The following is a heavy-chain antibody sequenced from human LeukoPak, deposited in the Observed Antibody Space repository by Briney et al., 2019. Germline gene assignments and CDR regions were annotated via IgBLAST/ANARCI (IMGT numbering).Heavy chain of an antibody. Sequence: ASVKVCCKASGYTFTSYGTSWVRHAPGQGLEWMGWISAYNGNTNYAQKLQGRVTMTTDTSTSTAYMELRSLRSDDTAVYYCARSLPGYSSCHYYFDYWGQGTLVTVSS. CDR1: GYTFTSYG. CDR3: ARSLPGYSSCHYYFDY. J-gene: IGHJ4*02. V-gene: IGHV1-18*01. CDR2: ISAYNGNT. D-gene: IGHD6-13*01.